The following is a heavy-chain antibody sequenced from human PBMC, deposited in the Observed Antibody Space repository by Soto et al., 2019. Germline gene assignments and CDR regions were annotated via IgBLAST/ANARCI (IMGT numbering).Heavy chain of an antibody. J-gene: IGHJ5*02. CDR3: AKGASEGGSLNLSP. CDR1: GFTFSTYA. V-gene: IGHV3-23*01. CDR2: ISGRGGST. D-gene: IGHD2-15*01. Sequence: EMQLLESGGDLAQPGGSLRLSCAASGFTFSTYAMTWVRQAPGKGLEWVSAISGRGGSTYYADAVKGRFTISRDNSRNTLYLQMNGLRAEDTAVYYCAKGASEGGSLNLSPWGQGTLVTVSS.